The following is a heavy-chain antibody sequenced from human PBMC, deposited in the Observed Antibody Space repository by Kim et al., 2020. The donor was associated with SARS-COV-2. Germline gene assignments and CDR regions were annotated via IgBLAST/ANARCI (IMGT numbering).Heavy chain of an antibody. D-gene: IGHD2-15*01. CDR3: VKNANYRSGGSCYDY. Sequence: GGSLRLSCSASGFTFSSYAMHWVRQAPGKGLEYVSAISSNGGSTYYADSVKGRFTISRDNSKNTLYLQMSSLRAEDTAVYYCVKNANYRSGGSCYDYWGQGTLVTVSS. CDR1: GFTFSSYA. CDR2: ISSNGGST. V-gene: IGHV3-64D*06. J-gene: IGHJ4*02.